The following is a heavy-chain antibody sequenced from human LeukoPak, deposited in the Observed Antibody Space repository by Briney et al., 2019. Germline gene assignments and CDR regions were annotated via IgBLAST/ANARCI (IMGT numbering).Heavy chain of an antibody. CDR2: IGASGADT. CDR1: GFIFSSYA. Sequence: GGSLRLSCAASGFIFSSYAMTWVRQAPGKGLEWVSAIGASGADTYYSDSVKGRFTISRDNSKSTLYLHMSSLRAEDTAVYFCARRPRDSSGYYLGAFEAWGQGTRLTVSS. J-gene: IGHJ3*01. CDR3: ARRPRDSSGYYLGAFEA. D-gene: IGHD3-22*01. V-gene: IGHV3-23*01.